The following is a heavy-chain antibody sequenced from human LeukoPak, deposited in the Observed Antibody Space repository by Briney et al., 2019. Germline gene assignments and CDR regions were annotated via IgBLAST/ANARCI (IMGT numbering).Heavy chain of an antibody. Sequence: GGSLRLSCAASGCTFSDYYMSWIRQAPGKGLEWVSYISSSSSYTNYADSVKGRFTISRDHPNNSLYLQMNSLRAEDTAVYYCAREQWLVDYYYYGMDVWGQGTTVTVSS. CDR2: ISSSSSYT. CDR3: AREQWLVDYYYYGMDV. CDR1: GCTFSDYY. D-gene: IGHD6-19*01. J-gene: IGHJ6*02. V-gene: IGHV3-11*06.